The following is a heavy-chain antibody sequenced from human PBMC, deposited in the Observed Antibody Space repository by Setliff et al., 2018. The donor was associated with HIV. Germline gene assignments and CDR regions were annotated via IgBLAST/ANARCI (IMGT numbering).Heavy chain of an antibody. Sequence: SETLSLTCAVYGVSFTGHYWSWIRQTPGKGLEWIGEINHSGSTNYNPSLKSRVIMSIDTFKNQFSLKLTSVTAADTAIYYCARGRLSGYYAGGEYFQHWGQGTQVTVSS. CDR2: INHSGST. D-gene: IGHD3-22*01. J-gene: IGHJ1*01. V-gene: IGHV4-34*01. CDR3: ARGRLSGYYAGGEYFQH. CDR1: GVSFTGHY.